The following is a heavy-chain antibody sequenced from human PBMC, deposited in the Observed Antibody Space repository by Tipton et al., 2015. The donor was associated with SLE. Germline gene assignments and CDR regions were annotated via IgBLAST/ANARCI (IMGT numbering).Heavy chain of an antibody. CDR3: ASGGSSGSRDHAFDI. D-gene: IGHD3-22*01. Sequence: SLRLSCAASGFTFSDYYMSWIRQAPGKGLEWVSYISSSGSTIYYADSVKGRFTISRDNAKNSLYLQMNSLRAEDTAVYYCASGGSSGSRDHAFDIWGQGTMVTVSS. J-gene: IGHJ3*02. CDR2: ISSSGSTI. CDR1: GFTFSDYY. V-gene: IGHV3-11*04.